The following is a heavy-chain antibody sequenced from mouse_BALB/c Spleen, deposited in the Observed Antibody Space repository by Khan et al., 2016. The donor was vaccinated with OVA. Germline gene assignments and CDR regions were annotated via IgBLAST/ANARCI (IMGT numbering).Heavy chain of an antibody. J-gene: IGHJ3*01. V-gene: IGHV5-6*01. CDR2: ISSGGHYT. CDR1: GFTFSTYG. D-gene: IGHD1-1*02. Sequence: EVELVESGGDLVKTGGSLKLSCAASGFTFSTYGMSWVRQTPDKRLEWVATISSGGHYTYYIDSVKGRFTISRDNAENILYMQMTSLRSEDTAMYYYARLAVYYDSEGFAYWGQGTLVTVSA. CDR3: ARLAVYYDSEGFAY.